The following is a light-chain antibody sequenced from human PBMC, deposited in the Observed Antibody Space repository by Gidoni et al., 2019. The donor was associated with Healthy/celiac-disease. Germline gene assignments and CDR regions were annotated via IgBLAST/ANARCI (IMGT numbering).Light chain of an antibody. CDR2: EVS. CDR1: SSDVGGYHY. V-gene: IGLV2-14*01. Sequence: SALPQPASVSASPGPSITISCTGTSSDVGGYHYVSWYQQQPGKAPKLMIYEVSNRPSGVSNRFSGYKSGNTASLTISGLQAEDEADYYCSSYTSSSTLYVFGTGTKVTVL. J-gene: IGLJ1*01. CDR3: SSYTSSSTLYV.